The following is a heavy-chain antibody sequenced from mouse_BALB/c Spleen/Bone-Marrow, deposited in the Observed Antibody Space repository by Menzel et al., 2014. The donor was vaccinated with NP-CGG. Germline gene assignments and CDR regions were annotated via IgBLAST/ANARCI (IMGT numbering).Heavy chain of an antibody. V-gene: IGHV1-4*01. CDR2: INPSSGYT. CDR1: GYTFTSYT. J-gene: IGHJ3*01. CDR3: AREGHGNYAY. Sequence: QVQLKQSGAELARPGASVKMSCKASGYTFTSYTMHWVKQRPGQGLEWIGYINPSSGYTNYDQKFKDKATLTADKSSSTAYMQLSSLTSEDSAVYYCAREGHGNYAYWGQGTLVTVSA. D-gene: IGHD2-1*01.